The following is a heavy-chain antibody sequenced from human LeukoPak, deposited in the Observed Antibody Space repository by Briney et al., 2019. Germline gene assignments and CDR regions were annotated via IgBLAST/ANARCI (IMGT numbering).Heavy chain of an antibody. CDR1: GGSISSSSYY. V-gene: IGHV4-61*05. CDR2: IYYSGST. D-gene: IGHD6-6*01. CDR3: ARGHTSIAARGYFDY. Sequence: PSETLSLTCTVSGGSISSSSYYWGWIRQPPGKALEWLGYIYYSGSTNYNPSLKSRVTISVDRSKNQFFLKLSSVTAADTAVYYCARGHTSIAARGYFDYWGQGTLVTVSS. J-gene: IGHJ4*02.